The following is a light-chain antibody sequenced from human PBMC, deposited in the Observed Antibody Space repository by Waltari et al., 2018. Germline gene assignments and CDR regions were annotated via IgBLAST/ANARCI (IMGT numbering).Light chain of an antibody. CDR2: GAS. V-gene: IGKV3-15*01. J-gene: IGKJ4*01. Sequence: VITQSSTTLAGSPGGRGTLSCKASQSIDNNLALYQQKPGQAPKLLIYGASTRATGVPARFSGSGSGTEFTLTISSLQSEDCAVFYCQQYNRWPPLTFGGGTKVEIK. CDR3: QQYNRWPPLT. CDR1: QSIDNN.